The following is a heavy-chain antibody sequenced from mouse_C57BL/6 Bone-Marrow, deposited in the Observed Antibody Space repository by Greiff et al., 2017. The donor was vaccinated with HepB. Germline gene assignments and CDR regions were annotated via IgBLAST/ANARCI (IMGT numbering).Heavy chain of an antibody. V-gene: IGHV3-6*01. J-gene: IGHJ3*01. CDR3: ARDGPGTWFAY. CDR2: IRYDGSN. D-gene: IGHD4-1*01. Sequence: DVKLQESGPGLVKPSPSLSLTCSVTGYSITSGYYWNWIRQLPGNKLEWMGYIRYDGSNNYNPSLKKRISITRDTSKNQFFLKLNSVTTEDTATYYCARDGPGTWFAYWGQGTLVTVSA. CDR1: GYSITSGYY.